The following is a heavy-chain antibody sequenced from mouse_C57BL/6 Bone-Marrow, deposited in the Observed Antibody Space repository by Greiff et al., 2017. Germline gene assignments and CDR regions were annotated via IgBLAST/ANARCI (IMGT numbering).Heavy chain of an antibody. J-gene: IGHJ2*01. Sequence: VQLKESGAELVRPGASVKLSCTASGFNIKDDYMHWVKQRPEQGLEWIGWIDPENGDTESASKFQGKATITADTSSNTAYLQLSSLTSEDTAVYYCTTVYYYGSSPYYFDYWGQGTTLTVSS. CDR3: TTVYYYGSSPYYFDY. CDR2: IDPENGDT. CDR1: GFNIKDDY. D-gene: IGHD1-1*01. V-gene: IGHV14-4*01.